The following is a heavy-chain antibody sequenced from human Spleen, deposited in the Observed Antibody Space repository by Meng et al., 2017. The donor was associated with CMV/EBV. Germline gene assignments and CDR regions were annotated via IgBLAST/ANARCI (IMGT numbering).Heavy chain of an antibody. CDR3: ARTHSFWSGYYSVRFDP. Sequence: ASVKVSCKASGGTFSDHAINWVRQATGQGLEWMGWMNPNTGNTGYAQKFQGRVTATRNTSISTAYMELSSLRSDDTAVYYCARTHSFWSGYYSVRFDPWGQGTLVTVSS. V-gene: IGHV1-8*01. D-gene: IGHD3-3*01. J-gene: IGHJ5*02. CDR2: MNPNTGNT. CDR1: GGTFSDHA.